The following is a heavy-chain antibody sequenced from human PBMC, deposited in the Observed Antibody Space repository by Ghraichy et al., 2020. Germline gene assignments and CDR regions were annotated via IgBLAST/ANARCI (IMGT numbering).Heavy chain of an antibody. V-gene: IGHV1-46*01. Sequence: ASVKVSCKASGYTFTSYYMHWVRQAPGQGLEWMGIINPSGGSTSYAQKFQGRVTMTRDTSTSTVYMELSSLRSEDTAVYYCARWLRSGGDYYYYYGMDVWGQGTTVTVSS. CDR3: ARWLRSGGDYYYYYGMDV. CDR2: INPSGGST. CDR1: GYTFTSYY. J-gene: IGHJ6*02. D-gene: IGHD5-12*01.